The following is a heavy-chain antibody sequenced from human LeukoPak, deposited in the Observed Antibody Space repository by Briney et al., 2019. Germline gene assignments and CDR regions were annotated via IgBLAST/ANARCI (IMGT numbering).Heavy chain of an antibody. Sequence: GGSLRLSCAASGFTLSSYSMNWVRQAPGKGLEGVSYISSSSSTIYYADSVKGRFTISRDNAKNSLYLQMNSLRAENTAVYYCARGYWNFDNWGQGTLVSVSS. CDR1: GFTLSSYS. CDR2: ISSSSSTI. CDR3: ARGYWNFDN. V-gene: IGHV3-48*01. D-gene: IGHD1-1*01. J-gene: IGHJ4*02.